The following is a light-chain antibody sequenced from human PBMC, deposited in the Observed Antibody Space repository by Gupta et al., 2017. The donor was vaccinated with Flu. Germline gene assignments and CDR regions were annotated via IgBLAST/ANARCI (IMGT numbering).Light chain of an antibody. V-gene: IGKV3-15*01. CDR3: QQYNNWPT. Sequence: EIVITHSPATLSVSPGERATLSCRAGQRFSNYFAWYQQKTGQAPTVLIYGASTRATGIPARSGGSGSGKEFPLTINSLQYEDFAIYYCQQYNNWPTFGQGTKVEIK. J-gene: IGKJ1*01. CDR2: GAS. CDR1: QRFSNY.